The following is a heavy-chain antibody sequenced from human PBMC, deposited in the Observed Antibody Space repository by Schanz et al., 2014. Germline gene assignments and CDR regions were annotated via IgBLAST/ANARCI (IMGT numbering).Heavy chain of an antibody. V-gene: IGHV3-11*04. D-gene: IGHD2-8*01. Sequence: QVQLVESGGGLVKPGGSLRLSCAASGFTFSDYYMTWIRQAPGKGLEWVSYINGGGETTYYADSVKGRFTISRDNAKKSLFLQMNSLRAEDTAVYYCARLGRMGAFDIWGQGTMVTVSS. CDR3: ARLGRMGAFDI. CDR1: GFTFSDYY. J-gene: IGHJ3*02. CDR2: INGGGETT.